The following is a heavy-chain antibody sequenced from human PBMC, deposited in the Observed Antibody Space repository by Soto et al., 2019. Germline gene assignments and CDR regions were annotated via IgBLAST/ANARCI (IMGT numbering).Heavy chain of an antibody. V-gene: IGHV1-18*01. J-gene: IGHJ3*02. CDR2: ISAYNGNT. CDR3: AREVTHVYSYGYKGAFDI. Sequence: QVQLVQSGAEVKKPGASVKVSCKASGYTFTSYGISWVRQAPGQGLEWMGWISAYNGNTNYAQKLQGRVTMTTDTSTSTAYMELRSLRSDDTAVYYCAREVTHVYSYGYKGAFDIWGQGTMVTVSS. D-gene: IGHD5-18*01. CDR1: GYTFTSYG.